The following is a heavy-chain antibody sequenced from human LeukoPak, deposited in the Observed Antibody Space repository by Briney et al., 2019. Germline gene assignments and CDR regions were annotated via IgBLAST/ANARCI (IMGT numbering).Heavy chain of an antibody. V-gene: IGHV3-23*01. CDR1: GFTFSSYA. J-gene: IGHJ4*02. CDR2: ISGSGGST. CDR3: AKDSLSFAAQTPGTTPVDY. Sequence: GGPLRLSCAASGFTFSSYAMSWVRQAPEKGLEWVSAISGSGGSTYYADSVKGRFTISRDNSKNTLYLQMNSLRAEDTAVYYCAKDSLSFAAQTPGTTPVDYWGQGTLVTVSS. D-gene: IGHD2/OR15-2a*01.